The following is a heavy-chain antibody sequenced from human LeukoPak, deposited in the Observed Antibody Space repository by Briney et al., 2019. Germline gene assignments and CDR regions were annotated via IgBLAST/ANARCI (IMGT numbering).Heavy chain of an antibody. CDR1: GGSFSGYY. D-gene: IGHD2-15*01. CDR2: INHSGST. CDR3: ARLGYCSGGSCYYYYYMDV. J-gene: IGHJ6*03. V-gene: IGHV4-34*01. Sequence: SETLSLTCAVYGGSFSGYYWSWIRQPPGKGPEWIGEINHSGSTNYNPSLKSRVTISVDTSKNQFSLKLSSVTAADTAVYYCARLGYCSGGSCYYYYYMDVWGKGTTVTVSS.